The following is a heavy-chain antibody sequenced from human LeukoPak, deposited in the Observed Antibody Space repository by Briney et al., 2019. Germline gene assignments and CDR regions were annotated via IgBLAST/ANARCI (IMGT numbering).Heavy chain of an antibody. V-gene: IGHV1-18*01. CDR1: GYTFTSYG. CDR3: ARDQAPGSVCGY. J-gene: IGHJ4*02. Sequence: GASVKVSCKASGYTFTSYGISWVRQAPGQGLEWMGWISAYNGNTNYAQKFQGRVTMTTDTSTSTAYMELRNLRSDDTAVYYCARDQAPGSVCGYWGQGTLVTVSS. D-gene: IGHD3-10*01. CDR2: ISAYNGNT.